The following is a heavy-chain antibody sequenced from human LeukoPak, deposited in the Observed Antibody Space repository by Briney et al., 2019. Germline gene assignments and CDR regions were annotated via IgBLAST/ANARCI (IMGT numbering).Heavy chain of an antibody. V-gene: IGHV4-34*01. J-gene: IGHJ5*02. CDR1: GGSFSGYY. D-gene: IGHD2-2*01. Sequence: PSETLSLTCAVYGGSFSGYYWSWIRQPPGKGLEWIGEINHSGSTNYNPSLKSRVTISVDTSKNQLSLKLSSVTAADTAVYYCAREMGHIVVVPAAMMGNWFDPWGQGTLVTVSS. CDR2: INHSGST. CDR3: AREMGHIVVVPAAMMGNWFDP.